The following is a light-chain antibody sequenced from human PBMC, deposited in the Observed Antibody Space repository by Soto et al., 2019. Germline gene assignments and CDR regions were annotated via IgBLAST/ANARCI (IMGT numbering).Light chain of an antibody. V-gene: IGLV2-14*01. CDR2: DVG. CDR1: SSDVGGYNY. Sequence: QSVLTQPASVSGSPGQSIAISCTGTSSDVGGYNYVSWYQQHPGKATKLIIYDVGNRPSGVSNRFSGSKSGNTASLTISGLQAEDEADYYCSSYTSSSTPYVFGTGTKVTVL. CDR3: SSYTSSSTPYV. J-gene: IGLJ1*01.